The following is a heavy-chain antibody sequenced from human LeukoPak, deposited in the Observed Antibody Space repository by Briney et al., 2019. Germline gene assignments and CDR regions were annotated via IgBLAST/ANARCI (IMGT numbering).Heavy chain of an antibody. CDR3: AMGSWYYYTAFDI. J-gene: IGHJ3*02. CDR2: IYSGGST. D-gene: IGHD6-13*01. Sequence: GGSLRLSCAASGFTFSSNYMSWVRQAPGKGLEWVSVIYSGGSTYYADSVKGRFTISRDNSKNTLYLQMNSLRAEDTAVYYCAMGSWYYYTAFDIWGQGTMVTVSS. CDR1: GFTFSSNY. V-gene: IGHV3-53*01.